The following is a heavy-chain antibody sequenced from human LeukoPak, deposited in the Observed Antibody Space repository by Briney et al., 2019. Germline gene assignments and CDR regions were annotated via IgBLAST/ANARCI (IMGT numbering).Heavy chain of an antibody. V-gene: IGHV3-30-3*01. CDR2: ISYDGSNK. Sequence: PGGSLRLSCAASGFTFSSYAMHWVRQAPGKGLEWVAVISYDGSNKYYADSVKGRFTISRDNSKNTLYLQVNSLRAEDTAVYYCARDPGYCSGGSCYQLFDYWGQGTLVTVSS. D-gene: IGHD2-15*01. J-gene: IGHJ4*02. CDR1: GFTFSSYA. CDR3: ARDPGYCSGGSCYQLFDY.